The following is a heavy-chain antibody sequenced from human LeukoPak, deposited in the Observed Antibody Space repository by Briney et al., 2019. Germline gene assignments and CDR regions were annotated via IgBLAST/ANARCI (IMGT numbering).Heavy chain of an antibody. CDR1: GGSFRGYY. Sequence: SETLSLTCAVYGGSFRGYYWRWIRQPPGKGLEWIGEINHSGSTNYDPSLKSRVTISVDSSKNQCSLKLSSVTAADTAVYYCARAKGYCSGGSCYSNYYYYYMDVWGKGTTVTVSS. J-gene: IGHJ6*03. V-gene: IGHV4-34*01. CDR2: INHSGST. D-gene: IGHD2-15*01. CDR3: ARAKGYCSGGSCYSNYYYYYMDV.